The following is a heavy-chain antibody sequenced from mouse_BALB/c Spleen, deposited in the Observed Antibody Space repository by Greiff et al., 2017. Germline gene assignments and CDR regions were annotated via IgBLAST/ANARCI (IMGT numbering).Heavy chain of an antibody. CDR1: GFNIKDTY. V-gene: IGHV14-3*02. Sequence: VQLQQSGAELVKPGASVKLSCTASGFNIKDTYMHWVKQRPEQGLEWIGRIDPANGNTKYDPKFQGKATITADTSTNTAYLQLSSLTSEDTAVYYSATMITGYWYFDVGGAGTTVTVSS. CDR2: IDPANGNT. CDR3: ATMITGYWYFDV. D-gene: IGHD2-4*01. J-gene: IGHJ1*01.